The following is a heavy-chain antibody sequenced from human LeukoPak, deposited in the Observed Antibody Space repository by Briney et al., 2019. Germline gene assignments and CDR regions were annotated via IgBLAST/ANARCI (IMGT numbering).Heavy chain of an antibody. Sequence: PGGSLRLSCAASGFTFSSYYMGWVRQAPGKGLEWVSSISSNGAYIYYAESVKGRFTISRDNAKSLLFLQMASLRAEDTAVYYCATGAYFDWQPWGQGTLVTVSS. D-gene: IGHD3-9*01. V-gene: IGHV3-21*06. CDR3: ATGAYFDWQP. CDR2: ISSNGAYI. J-gene: IGHJ5*02. CDR1: GFTFSSYY.